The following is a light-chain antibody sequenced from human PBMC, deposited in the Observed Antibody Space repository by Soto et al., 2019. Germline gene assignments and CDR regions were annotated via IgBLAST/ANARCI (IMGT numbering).Light chain of an antibody. CDR3: QQRSNWPLT. CDR1: QSVRNL. V-gene: IGKV3-11*01. J-gene: IGKJ4*01. Sequence: EIVLTQSPATLSLSPGERATLSCRASQSVRNLIAWYQQKPGQAPRLLIDETSNRATGIPARFSGSGSGTDFTLTIISLEPEDFAIYYCQQRSNWPLTFGGGTRVEIK. CDR2: ETS.